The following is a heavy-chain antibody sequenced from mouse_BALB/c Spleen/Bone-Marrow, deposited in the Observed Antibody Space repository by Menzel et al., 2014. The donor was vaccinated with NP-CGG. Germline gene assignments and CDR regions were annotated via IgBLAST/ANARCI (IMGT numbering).Heavy chain of an antibody. CDR1: GFTFSSYT. CDR2: ISNGGGST. V-gene: IGHV5-12-2*01. Sequence: EVQLQESGGGLVQPGGSLKLSCAASGFTFSSYTMSWVRQTPEKRLEWVAYISNGGGSTYYPDTVKGRFTISRDNAKDTLYLQMSSLKSEDTAMYYCARGLGGYAMDYWGQGTSVTVSS. J-gene: IGHJ4*01. CDR3: ARGLGGYAMDY. D-gene: IGHD2-4*01.